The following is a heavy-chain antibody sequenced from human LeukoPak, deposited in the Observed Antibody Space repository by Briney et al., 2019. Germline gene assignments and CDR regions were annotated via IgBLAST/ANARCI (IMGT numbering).Heavy chain of an antibody. CDR3: ARDRYSSSSGYYYGMDV. V-gene: IGHV4-31*03. CDR1: GGPISSGGYY. D-gene: IGHD6-6*01. CDR2: IYYSGST. Sequence: SETLSLTCTVSGGPISSGGYYWSWIRQHPGKGLEWIGYIYYSGSTYYNPSLKSRVTISVDTSKNQFSLKLSSVTAADTAVYYCARDRYSSSSGYYYGMDVWGQGTTVTVSS. J-gene: IGHJ6*02.